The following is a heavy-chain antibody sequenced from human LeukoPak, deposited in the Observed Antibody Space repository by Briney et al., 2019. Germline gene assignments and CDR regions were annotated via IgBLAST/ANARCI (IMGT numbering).Heavy chain of an antibody. J-gene: IGHJ4*02. V-gene: IGHV4-30-4*01. D-gene: IGHD3-22*01. CDR3: ASTSITYYYDSSGYYLGY. CDR2: IYYSGST. CDR1: GGSISSGDYY. Sequence: SETLSLTCTVSGGSISSGDYYWSWIRQPPGKGLEWIGYIYYSGSTYYNPSLKSRVTISVDTSKNQFSLKLSSVTAADTAVYYCASTSITYYYDSSGYYLGYWGQGTLVTVSS.